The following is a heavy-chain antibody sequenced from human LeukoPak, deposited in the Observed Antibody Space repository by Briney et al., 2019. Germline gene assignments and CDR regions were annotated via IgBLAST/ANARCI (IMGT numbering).Heavy chain of an antibody. D-gene: IGHD3-16*01. CDR1: GGSFSGHY. CDR3: ARGVVSGRFGDYYYYMDV. V-gene: IGHV4-34*01. J-gene: IGHJ6*03. CDR2: VNDRGST. Sequence: SETLSLTCAFYGGSFSGHYWTWIRQPPGKGLQWIGEVNDRGSTNYNPSLKSRLTISEDKSKKQFSLRLPSVTAADTAVYYCARGVVSGRFGDYYYYMDVWGKGTTVTVSS.